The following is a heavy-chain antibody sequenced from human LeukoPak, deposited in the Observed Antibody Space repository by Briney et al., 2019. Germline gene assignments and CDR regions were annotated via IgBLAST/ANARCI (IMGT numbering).Heavy chain of an antibody. CDR1: GFSLSTSGER. V-gene: IGHV2-5*02. CDR3: AHKFLTAAGDAFDV. J-gene: IGHJ3*01. CDR2: IYCVCDK. D-gene: IGHD3-9*01. Sequence: SAPTLVKSTPTLTLTCTFSGFSLSTSGERVGWVRQPPGNALEWLALIYCVCDKRYNPSLKSRLTITQDHSKYPVVLTMTHTDPVDTATYYCAHKFLTAAGDAFDVWGQGTVVIVSP.